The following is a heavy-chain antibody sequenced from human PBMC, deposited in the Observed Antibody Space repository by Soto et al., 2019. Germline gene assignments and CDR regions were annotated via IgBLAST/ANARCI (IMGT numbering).Heavy chain of an antibody. Sequence: GASAKVSCKASGYTFTSYGISWVRQAPGQGLEWMGWISAYNGNTNYAQKLQGRVTMTTDTSTSTAYMELRSLRSDDTAVYYCARDVYYYDSSGYYYXPTTHSLGPHYYYGMDVWGQGTTVTVSS. J-gene: IGHJ6*02. V-gene: IGHV1-18*01. CDR3: ARDVYYYDSSGYYYXPTTHSLGPHYYYGMDV. D-gene: IGHD3-22*01. CDR1: GYTFTSYG. CDR2: ISAYNGNT.